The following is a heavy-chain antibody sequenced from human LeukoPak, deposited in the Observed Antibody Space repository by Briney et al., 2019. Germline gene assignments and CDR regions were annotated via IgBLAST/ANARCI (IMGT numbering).Heavy chain of an antibody. CDR3: VRVTSPFFDSGVQDAFDL. J-gene: IGHJ3*01. D-gene: IGHD3-22*01. CDR1: GFMLEDYT. V-gene: IGHV3-20*04. Sequence: GESLRLSCAVAGFMLEDYTKTWGRQPPGQGLEWLSYITHSGTSTSYADSVRGRFTISRDNAQNSLYLQMDSLRGDDTALYYCVRVTSPFFDSGVQDAFDLSGQGTMVTVSS. CDR2: ITHSGTST.